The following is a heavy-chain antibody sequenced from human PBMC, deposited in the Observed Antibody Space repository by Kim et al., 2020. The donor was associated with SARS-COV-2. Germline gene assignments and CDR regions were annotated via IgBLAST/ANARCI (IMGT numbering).Heavy chain of an antibody. J-gene: IGHJ4*02. CDR2: IWHDGSKK. CDR1: GFTFSSFG. V-gene: IGHV3-33*01. Sequence: GGSLRLSCAASGFTFSSFGIHWVRQAPGKGLEWVAVIWHDGSKKYYADSVKGRFTISRDNSKDTLSLQMNSLRAEDTAVYYCARLGSGWSVDYWGQGTLVTVSS. D-gene: IGHD6-19*01. CDR3: ARLGSGWSVDY.